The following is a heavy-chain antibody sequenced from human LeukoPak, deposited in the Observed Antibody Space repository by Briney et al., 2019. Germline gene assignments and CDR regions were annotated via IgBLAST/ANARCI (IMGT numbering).Heavy chain of an antibody. D-gene: IGHD5-24*01. V-gene: IGHV4-34*01. CDR3: ARGGDGYTHDAFDI. Sequence: PSETLSLTCAVYGGSFSGYYWSWIRQPPGKGLEWIGEINHSGSTNYNPSLKSRVTISVDTSKNQFSLKLSSVTAADTAVYYCARGGDGYTHDAFDIWGQGTMVTVSS. CDR1: GGSFSGYY. J-gene: IGHJ3*02. CDR2: INHSGST.